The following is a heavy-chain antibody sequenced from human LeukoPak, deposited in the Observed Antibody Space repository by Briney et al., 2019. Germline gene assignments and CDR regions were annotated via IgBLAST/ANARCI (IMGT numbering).Heavy chain of an antibody. J-gene: IGHJ4*02. V-gene: IGHV3-23*01. D-gene: IGHD6-13*01. CDR2: ISGSGGTT. CDR1: EFSFSMYA. CDR3: AKQGYSTSWLYFDY. Sequence: GGSLRLSCAGSEFSFSMYAMTWVRQAPGKGLEWVSSISGSGGTTYFADSVKGRFTISRDNSRNTLYLQLNSLRAEDTAVYYCAKQGYSTSWLYFDYWGPGTLLTVSS.